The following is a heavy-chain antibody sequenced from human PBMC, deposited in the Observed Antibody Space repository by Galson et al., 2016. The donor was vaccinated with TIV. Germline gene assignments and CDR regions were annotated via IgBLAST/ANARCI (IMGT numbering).Heavy chain of an antibody. V-gene: IGHV3-7*01. D-gene: IGHD4-17*01. CDR1: GFTFSTYG. Sequence: SLRLSCAASGFTFSTYGMHWVRQAPGEVLQWVANIKQDGTDQNYVDSVKGRFSISRDNAKNSLFLQMNTLRPEDTAVYYCARDWDDYGAHSALDDWGQGTLVTVSS. CDR3: ARDWDDYGAHSALDD. J-gene: IGHJ4*02. CDR2: IKQDGTDQ.